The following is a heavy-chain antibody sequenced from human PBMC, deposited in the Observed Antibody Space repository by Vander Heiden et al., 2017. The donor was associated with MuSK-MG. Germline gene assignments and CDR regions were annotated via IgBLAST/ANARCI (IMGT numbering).Heavy chain of an antibody. CDR2: IYYSGST. J-gene: IGHJ4*02. CDR3: ASGDYYDSSGTLATDY. D-gene: IGHD3-22*01. CDR1: GGSISSSSYY. Sequence: QLQLQESGPGLVKPSETLSLTCTVSGGSISSSSYYWGWIRQPPGKGLEWIGSIYYSGSTYYNPSLKSRVTISVDTSKNQFSLKLNSVTAADTAVYYCASGDYYDSSGTLATDYWGQGTLVTVSS. V-gene: IGHV4-39*01.